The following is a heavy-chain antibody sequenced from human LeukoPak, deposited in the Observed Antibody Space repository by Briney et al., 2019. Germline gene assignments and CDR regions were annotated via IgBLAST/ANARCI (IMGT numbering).Heavy chain of an antibody. V-gene: IGHV1-69*13. Sequence: ASVKVSCKASGGTFSSYAISWVRQAPGQGLERMGGIIPIFGTANYAQKFQGRVTITADESTSTAYMELSSLRSEDTAVYYCARVHDYYDSSGEKYYFDYWGQGTLVTVSS. D-gene: IGHD3-22*01. CDR2: IIPIFGTA. CDR3: ARVHDYYDSSGEKYYFDY. J-gene: IGHJ4*02. CDR1: GGTFSSYA.